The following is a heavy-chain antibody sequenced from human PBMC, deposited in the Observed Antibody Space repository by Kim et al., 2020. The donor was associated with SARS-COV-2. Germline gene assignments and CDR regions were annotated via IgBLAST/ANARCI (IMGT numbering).Heavy chain of an antibody. Sequence: GGSLRLSCAASGFTFSNAWMSWVRQAPGKGLEWVGRIKSKTDGGTTDYAAPVKGRFTISRDDSKNTLYLQMNSLKTEDTAVYYCTTGSPRMATRKRRDAFDIWGQGTMVTVSS. CDR1: GFTFSNAW. V-gene: IGHV3-15*01. D-gene: IGHD5-12*01. CDR3: TTGSPRMATRKRRDAFDI. J-gene: IGHJ3*02. CDR2: IKSKTDGGTT.